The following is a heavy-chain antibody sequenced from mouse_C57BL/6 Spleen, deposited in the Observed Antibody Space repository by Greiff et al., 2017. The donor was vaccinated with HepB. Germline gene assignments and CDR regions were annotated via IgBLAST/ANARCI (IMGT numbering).Heavy chain of an antibody. V-gene: IGHV1-15*01. CDR3: TRSRAGIYYYGSSRYFDY. CDR2: IDPETGGT. D-gene: IGHD1-1*01. Sequence: VKLMESGAELVRPGASVTLSCKASGYTFTDYEMHWVKQTPVHGLEWIGAIDPETGGTAYNQKFKGKAILTADKSSSTAYMELRSLTSEDSAVYYCTRSRAGIYYYGSSRYFDYWGQGTTLTVSS. CDR1: GYTFTDYE. J-gene: IGHJ2*01.